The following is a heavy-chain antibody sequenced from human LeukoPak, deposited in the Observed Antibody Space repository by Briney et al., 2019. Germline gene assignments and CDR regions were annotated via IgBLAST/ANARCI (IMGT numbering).Heavy chain of an antibody. CDR1: GYTFTGYY. J-gene: IGHJ5*02. V-gene: IGHV1-46*01. CDR3: ANSGGGSYEDWFDP. CDR2: INPSGGST. Sequence: EASVKVSCKASGYTFTGYYLHWARQAPGQGLEWMGFINPSGGSTSYAQKFQGRVTMTRDTSTSTVYMGLSSLRSEDTAVYYCANSGGGSYEDWFDPWGQGTLVTVSS. D-gene: IGHD1-26*01.